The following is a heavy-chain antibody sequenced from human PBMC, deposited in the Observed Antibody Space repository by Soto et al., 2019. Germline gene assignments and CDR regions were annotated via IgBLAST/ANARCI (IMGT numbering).Heavy chain of an antibody. D-gene: IGHD1-1*01. CDR2: ISAHNGNT. V-gene: IGHV1-18*01. Sequence: HLVQAGAEVKKPGASVKVSWKGSGYGFNTYGITWGRQAPGQGLEWMAWISAHNGNTNYAQKLQGRVTVTRDTSTSTAYMERRSLRSDDTAVYYCARGRYGDYWGQGALVTVSS. J-gene: IGHJ4*02. CDR3: ARGRYGDY. CDR1: GYGFNTYG.